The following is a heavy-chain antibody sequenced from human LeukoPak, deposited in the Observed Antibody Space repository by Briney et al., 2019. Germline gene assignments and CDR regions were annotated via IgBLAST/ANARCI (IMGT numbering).Heavy chain of an antibody. CDR2: ISYDGSNK. V-gene: IGHV3-30*18. J-gene: IGHJ4*02. Sequence: GGSLRLSCAASGFTFSSYGMHWVRQAPGKGLEWVAAISYDGSNKEYVDSVKGRFTISRDSSKNTLYLQMNSLRAEDTAVHYCAKDRGYSHGFEYWGQGTLVTVSS. CDR3: AKDRGYSHGFEY. CDR1: GFTFSSYG. D-gene: IGHD5-12*01.